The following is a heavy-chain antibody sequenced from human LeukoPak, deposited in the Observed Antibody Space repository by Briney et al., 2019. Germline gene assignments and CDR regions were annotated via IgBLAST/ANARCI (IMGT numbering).Heavy chain of an antibody. CDR1: GFAFSSYG. Sequence: GGSLRLSCAASGFAFSSYGMHWVRQAPGKGLEWVAFIRYDGSNKYYADSVKGRFTISRDNSKNTLYLQMNSLRAEDTAVYYCASRKGAGGTDAFDIWGQGTMVTVSS. J-gene: IGHJ3*02. CDR3: ASRKGAGGTDAFDI. V-gene: IGHV3-30*02. CDR2: IRYDGSNK. D-gene: IGHD1-1*01.